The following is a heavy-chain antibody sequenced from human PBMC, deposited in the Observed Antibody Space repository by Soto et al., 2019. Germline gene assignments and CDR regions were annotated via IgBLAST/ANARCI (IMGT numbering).Heavy chain of an antibody. D-gene: IGHD6-6*01. Sequence: SVKVSCKASGGTFSSYAISWVRQAPGQGLEWMGGIIPIFGTTNYAQNFQGRVTITADESTSTAYMDLSGLRSEDTAVYYCARDRSSEEEPFYDWGQGTLVAGSS. V-gene: IGHV1-69*13. J-gene: IGHJ4*02. CDR2: IIPIFGTT. CDR1: GGTFSSYA. CDR3: ARDRSSEEEPFYD.